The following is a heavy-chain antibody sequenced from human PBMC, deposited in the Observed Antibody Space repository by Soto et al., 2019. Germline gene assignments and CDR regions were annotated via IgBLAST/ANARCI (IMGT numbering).Heavy chain of an antibody. V-gene: IGHV4-34*01. CDR1: GGFVSSGAYY. Sequence: SGTLSLTCAAYGGFVSSGAYYWSWNRQPPGKGLEWIGEMSHSGGTHFNPSLKSRVTISVDTSKNQFSLRMSSVTAADTALYYCARVERGTVTTVVDAFDIWGPGTMVTVSS. CDR3: ARVERGTVTTVVDAFDI. CDR2: MSHSGGT. J-gene: IGHJ3*02. D-gene: IGHD1-1*01.